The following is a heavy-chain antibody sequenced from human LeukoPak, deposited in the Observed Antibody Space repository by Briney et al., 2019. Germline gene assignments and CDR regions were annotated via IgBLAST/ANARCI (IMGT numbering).Heavy chain of an antibody. V-gene: IGHV4-59*08. J-gene: IGHJ4*02. CDR2: IYHTGTT. D-gene: IGHD6-13*01. CDR3: ARQNPAAEGQGLDH. Sequence: SETLSLTCTVSGDSISSYYWSWIRQPPGKGLDWIGYIYHTGTTNYNPSLKSRVTMSVDTSKNQFSLKLSSVTAADTAVYYCARQNPAAEGQGLDHWGQGALVTVSS. CDR1: GDSISSYY.